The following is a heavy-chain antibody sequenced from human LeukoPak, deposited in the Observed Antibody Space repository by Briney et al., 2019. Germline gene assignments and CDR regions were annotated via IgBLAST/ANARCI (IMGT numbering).Heavy chain of an antibody. CDR2: ISYDGSNK. CDR1: GFTFSSYA. Sequence: GGSLRLSCAASGFTFSSYAMHWVRQAPGKGLEWVAVISYDGSNKYYADSVKGRFTISRDNSKNSLYLQMNSLRAEDTAIYYCATSRGALDFWGQGTLVTVSS. V-gene: IGHV3-30*04. CDR3: ATSRGALDF. D-gene: IGHD3-10*01. J-gene: IGHJ4*02.